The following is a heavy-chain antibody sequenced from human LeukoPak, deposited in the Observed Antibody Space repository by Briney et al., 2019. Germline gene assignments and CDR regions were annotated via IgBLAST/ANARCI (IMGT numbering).Heavy chain of an antibody. CDR3: VVGDYYDSSGYYRAFQH. D-gene: IGHD3-22*01. J-gene: IGHJ1*01. CDR2: ISSSGSTI. CDR1: GFTFSFAA. V-gene: IGHV3-48*03. Sequence: TGGSLRLSCAASGFTFSFAAMNWVRQAPGKGLEWVSYISSSGSTIYYADSVKGRFTISRDNAKNSLYLQMNSLRAEDTAVYYCVVGDYYDSSGYYRAFQHWGQGTLVTVSS.